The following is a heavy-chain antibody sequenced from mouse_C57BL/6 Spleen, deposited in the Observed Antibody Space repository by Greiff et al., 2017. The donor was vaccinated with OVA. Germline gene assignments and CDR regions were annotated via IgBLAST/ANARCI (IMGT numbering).Heavy chain of an antibody. J-gene: IGHJ4*01. Sequence: EVKLMESGGGLVKPGGSLKLSCAASGFTFSSYAMSWVRQTPEKRLEWVATISDGGSYTYYPDNVKGRFTISRDNAKNNLYLQMSHLKSEDTAMYYGARAGGKLYYYAMDDWGQGTSVTVSS. CDR1: GFTFSSYA. V-gene: IGHV5-4*03. CDR3: ARAGGKLYYYAMDD. D-gene: IGHD1-1*02. CDR2: ISDGGSYT.